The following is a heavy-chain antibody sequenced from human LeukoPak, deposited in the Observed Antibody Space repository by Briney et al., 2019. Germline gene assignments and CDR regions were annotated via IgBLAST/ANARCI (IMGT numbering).Heavy chain of an antibody. J-gene: IGHJ3*02. V-gene: IGHV1-18*01. CDR3: ARLSVAGSLGGAFDI. CDR2: ISAYNGNT. CDR1: GYTFTSYG. D-gene: IGHD6-19*01. Sequence: ASVKVSCKASGYTFTSYGISWVRQAPGQGLEWMGWISAYNGNTNYAQKLQGRVTMTTDTSTSTAYMELSRLRSDDTAVYYCARLSVAGSLGGAFDIWGQGTMVTVSS.